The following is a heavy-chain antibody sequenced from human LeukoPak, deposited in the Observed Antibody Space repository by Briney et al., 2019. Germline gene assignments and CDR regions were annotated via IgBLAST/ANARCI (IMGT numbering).Heavy chain of an antibody. J-gene: IGHJ5*02. CDR3: ARQGGSSWYNSWFDP. CDR2: IYPGDSDT. Sequence: GEALKISCKGSGCSFTSYWIGWVRQMPGKGLEWMGIIYPGDSDTRYSPSFQGQVTISADKSISTAYLQWSSLKASDTAMYYCARQGGSSWYNSWFDPWGQGTLVTVSS. CDR1: GCSFTSYW. V-gene: IGHV5-51*01. D-gene: IGHD6-13*01.